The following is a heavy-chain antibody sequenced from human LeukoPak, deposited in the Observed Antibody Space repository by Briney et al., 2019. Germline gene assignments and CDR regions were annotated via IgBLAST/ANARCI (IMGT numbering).Heavy chain of an antibody. Sequence: SETLSLTCTVSGGSINSYYWSWIRQPPGRGLEWIGYIYYSGTTNYNPSLKSRVTISVDASKNQFSLKLSSVTAADTAVYYCARGHGYSSSWYDYWGQGTLVTVSS. D-gene: IGHD6-13*01. CDR3: ARGHGYSSSWYDY. CDR2: IYYSGTT. J-gene: IGHJ4*02. CDR1: GGSINSYY. V-gene: IGHV4-59*08.